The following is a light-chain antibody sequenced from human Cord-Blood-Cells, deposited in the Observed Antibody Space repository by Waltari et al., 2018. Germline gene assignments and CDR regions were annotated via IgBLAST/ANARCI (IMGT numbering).Light chain of an antibody. Sequence: QSALTQPASVSGSPGQSITISCNGTSSDVGGYNYVSWYQQHPGKAPKLMIYAVSNRPSGVSNRFSGSKSGNTASLTISWLQAEDEADYYCSSYTSSSPVVFGGGTKLTVL. CDR1: SSDVGGYNY. J-gene: IGLJ2*01. CDR3: SSYTSSSPVV. V-gene: IGLV2-14*01. CDR2: AVS.